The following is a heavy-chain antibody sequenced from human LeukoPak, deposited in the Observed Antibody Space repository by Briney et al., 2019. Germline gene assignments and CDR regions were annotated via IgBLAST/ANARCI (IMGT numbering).Heavy chain of an antibody. J-gene: IGHJ5*02. V-gene: IGHV4-39*01. CDR2: IYYSGST. D-gene: IGHD2-15*01. Sequence: SETVSLTCSVSGGSISSRRYYWGWIRQPPGKGLEWIGSIYYSGSTYYNPSLKSRVTISVDTSKKQFSLKLSSVTSADTAVYYYARQGYGNRFDPWGQGTLVTDSS. CDR3: ARQGYGNRFDP. CDR1: GGSISSRRYY.